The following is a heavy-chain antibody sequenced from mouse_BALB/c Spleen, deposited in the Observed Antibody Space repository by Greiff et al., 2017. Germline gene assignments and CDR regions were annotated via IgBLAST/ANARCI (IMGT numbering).Heavy chain of an antibody. CDR3: ARPYRYDVKFAY. D-gene: IGHD2-14*01. V-gene: IGHV2-6-4*01. J-gene: IGHJ3*01. CDR1: GFSLSRYS. CDR2: IWGGGST. Sequence: VKLVESGPGLVAPSQSLSITCTVSGFSLSRYSVHWVRQPPGKGLEWLGMIWGGGSTDYNSALKSRLSISKDNSKSQVFLKMNSLQTDDTAMYYCARPYRYDVKFAYWGQGTLVTVSA.